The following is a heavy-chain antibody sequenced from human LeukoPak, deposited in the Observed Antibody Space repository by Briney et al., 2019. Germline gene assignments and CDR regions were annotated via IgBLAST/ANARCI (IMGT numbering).Heavy chain of an antibody. V-gene: IGHV1-46*01. D-gene: IGHD4-23*01. Sequence: ASVKVSCKASGYTFTSYYMHWVRQAPGQGLEWMGIINPSGGSTSYAQKFQGRVTMTRDMSTSTVYMEQSSLRSEDTAVYYCARDNSVEDTAWWFDPWGQGTLVTVSS. CDR3: ARDNSVEDTAWWFDP. J-gene: IGHJ5*02. CDR1: GYTFTSYY. CDR2: INPSGGST.